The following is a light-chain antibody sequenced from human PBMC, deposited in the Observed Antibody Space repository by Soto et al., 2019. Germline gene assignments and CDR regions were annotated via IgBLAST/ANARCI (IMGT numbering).Light chain of an antibody. J-gene: IGKJ5*01. V-gene: IGKV3-20*01. Sequence: EIVLTQSPGTLSLSPGERATLSRRASQSVSSSYLAWYQQRPGQAPRLLIYGASSGATGIPDRFSGSGSGTDFTLTISRLEPEDFAVYYCQQYGSSPITFGQGTRLEIK. CDR1: QSVSSSY. CDR2: GAS. CDR3: QQYGSSPIT.